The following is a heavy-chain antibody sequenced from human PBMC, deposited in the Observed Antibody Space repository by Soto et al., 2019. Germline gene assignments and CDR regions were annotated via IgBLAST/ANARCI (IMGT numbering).Heavy chain of an antibody. CDR2: VYYSGNH. J-gene: IGHJ4*02. D-gene: IGHD5-12*01. CDR3: ARVQMATPYFDS. V-gene: IGHV4-59*01. Sequence: SETLSLTCTVSGSSISGVYWNWVRQPPGKGLEWIGYVYYSGNHNYNASLKSRLTISIDTPKNQFSLKLSSVTAADTAVYYCARVQMATPYFDSWGQGTLVTVSS. CDR1: GSSISGVY.